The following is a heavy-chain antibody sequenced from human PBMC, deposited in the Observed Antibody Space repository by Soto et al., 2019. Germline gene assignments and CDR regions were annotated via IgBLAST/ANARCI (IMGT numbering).Heavy chain of an antibody. CDR3: ASGENGYNKFYFDF. CDR2: IYAGGST. CDR1: GVSIISHY. J-gene: IGHJ4*02. D-gene: IGHD5-12*01. Sequence: EVQLVESGGGLIQPGGSLRLSCAASGVSIISHYMSWVRQAPGKGLEWISLIYAGGSTFYADSVKGRFTISRDNSKNTLCLQMDSLTAEDTAVYYCASGENGYNKFYFDFWGQGTLVTVSS. V-gene: IGHV3-53*01.